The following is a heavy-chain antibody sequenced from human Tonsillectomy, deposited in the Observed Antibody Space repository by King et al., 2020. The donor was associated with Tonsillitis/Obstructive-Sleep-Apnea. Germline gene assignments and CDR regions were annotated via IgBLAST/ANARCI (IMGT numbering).Heavy chain of an antibody. D-gene: IGHD3-3*01. CDR1: GASIRSYY. CDR2: IYYSGSI. J-gene: IGHJ3*02. CDR3: ARDRPRNDFWRCVDGFDI. Sequence: VQLQESGPGLVKPSETLSLTCSVSGASIRSYYWSWIRQPPGKGLEWIGNIYYSGSIKYNASLKSRVIISVDPSKNHLSLKLRSVTAADTAVYYCARDRPRNDFWRCVDGFDIWGQGKMVIVSS. V-gene: IGHV4-59*01.